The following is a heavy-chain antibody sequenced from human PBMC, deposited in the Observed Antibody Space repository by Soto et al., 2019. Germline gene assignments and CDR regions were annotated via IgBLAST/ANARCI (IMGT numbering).Heavy chain of an antibody. CDR3: TKDRIAAAGTGDYYYYYGMDG. CDR1: GFTFSSYG. V-gene: IGHV3-30*18. Sequence: GGSLRLSCAASGFTFSSYGMHWVRQAPGKGLEWVAVISYDGSNKYYADSVKGRFTISRDNSKNTLYLQMNSLRAEDTAVYYCTKDRIAAAGTGDYYYYYGMDGWGQGTTVTVSS. J-gene: IGHJ6*02. CDR2: ISYDGSNK. D-gene: IGHD6-13*01.